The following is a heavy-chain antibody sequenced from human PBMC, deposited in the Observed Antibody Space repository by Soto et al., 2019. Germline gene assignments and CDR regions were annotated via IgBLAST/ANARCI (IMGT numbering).Heavy chain of an antibody. CDR2: ISGSGGST. V-gene: IGHV3-23*01. Sequence: GGSLRLSCAASGFTFSSYAMSWVRQAPGKGLEWVSAISGSGGSTYYADSVKGRFTMSRDNSKNTLYLQMNSLRGEDTAVYYCAKDRITVFGEVIPYLFDPWGQGTLVTVSS. CDR1: GFTFSSYA. J-gene: IGHJ5*02. CDR3: AKDRITVFGEVIPYLFDP. D-gene: IGHD3-3*01.